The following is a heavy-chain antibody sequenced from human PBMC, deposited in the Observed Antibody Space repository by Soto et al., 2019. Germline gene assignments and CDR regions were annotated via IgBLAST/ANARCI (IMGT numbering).Heavy chain of an antibody. CDR2: IGGSGGST. J-gene: IGHJ4*02. D-gene: IGHD3-10*01. Sequence: GGSLRLSCAASGFTSSHYAMSWVRQAPGKGLEWVSSIGGSGGSTYYADSVKGRFTISSDNSKNTLYLQMSSLRGEDTAVYYCAKSYGPGSFFDYWGQGTLVTVSS. CDR3: AKSYGPGSFFDY. CDR1: GFTSSHYA. V-gene: IGHV3-23*01.